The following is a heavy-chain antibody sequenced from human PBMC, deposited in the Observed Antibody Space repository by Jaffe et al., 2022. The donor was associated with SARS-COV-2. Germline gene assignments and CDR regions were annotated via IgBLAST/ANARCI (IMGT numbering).Heavy chain of an antibody. D-gene: IGHD2-2*01. CDR3: AREGYCSSTSCWGAAAVRAYYYYYMDV. Sequence: QVQLVQSGAEVKKPGASVKVSCKASGYTFTSYDINWVRQATGQGLEWMGWMNPNSGNTGYAQKFQGRVTMTRNTSISTAYMELSSLRSEDTAVYYCAREGYCSSTSCWGAAAVRAYYYYYMDVWGKGTTVTVSS. CDR2: MNPNSGNT. V-gene: IGHV1-8*01. J-gene: IGHJ6*03. CDR1: GYTFTSYD.